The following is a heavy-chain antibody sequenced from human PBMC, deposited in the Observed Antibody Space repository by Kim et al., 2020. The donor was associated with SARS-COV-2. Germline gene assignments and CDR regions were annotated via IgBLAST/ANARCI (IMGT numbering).Heavy chain of an antibody. V-gene: IGHV3-33*06. Sequence: GGSLRLSCAASGFTFSSYGMHWVRQAPGKGLEWVAVIWYDGSNKYYADSVKGRFTISRDNSKNTLYLQMNSLRAEDTAVYYCAKNRGYYGSGSYYRPPYYYYYYGMDVWGQGTTVTVSS. D-gene: IGHD3-10*01. CDR2: IWYDGSNK. J-gene: IGHJ6*02. CDR3: AKNRGYYGSGSYYRPPYYYYYYGMDV. CDR1: GFTFSSYG.